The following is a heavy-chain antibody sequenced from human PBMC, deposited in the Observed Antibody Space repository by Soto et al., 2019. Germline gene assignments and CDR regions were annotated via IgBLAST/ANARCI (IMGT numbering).Heavy chain of an antibody. CDR1: GYTFTSYY. D-gene: IGHD6-6*01. J-gene: IGHJ4*02. Sequence: ASVNVSCKPSGYTFTSYYINWVRQATGQGLEWMGWMNPNSGNTGYAQKFQGRVTMTRNTSISTAYMELSSLRSEDTAVYYCATRIAARPNYWGQGTLVTVSS. CDR3: ATRIAARPNY. CDR2: MNPNSGNT. V-gene: IGHV1-8*01.